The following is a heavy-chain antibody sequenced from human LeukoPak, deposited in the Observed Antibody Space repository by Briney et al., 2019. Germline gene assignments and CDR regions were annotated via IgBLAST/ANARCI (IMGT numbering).Heavy chain of an antibody. V-gene: IGHV3-33*06. CDR3: AKDAQRGFDYSNSLDK. J-gene: IGHJ4*02. CDR1: GFTFSHYG. Sequence: GGTLRLSCATSGFTFSHYGMHWVRQAPGHGLEWVAVIWSDGTNTYYGDPVKCRFTISRDNFQRTVYLQMNSLRAEDTAVYYCAKDAQRGFDYSNSLDKWGQGTLVTVSS. CDR2: IWSDGTNT. D-gene: IGHD4-11*01.